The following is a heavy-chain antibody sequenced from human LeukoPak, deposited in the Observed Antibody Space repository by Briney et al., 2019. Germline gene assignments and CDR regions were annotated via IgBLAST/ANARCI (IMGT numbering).Heavy chain of an antibody. CDR1: GGSISSYY. D-gene: IGHD2-2*01. CDR2: INYSGST. Sequence: PSETLSLTCTVSGGSISSYYWSWIRQPPGKGLEWIGYINYSGSTNYNPSLKSRVTISVDTSKNQFSLKLSSVTAADTAVYYCARDRRCSSTSCYSWFDPWGQGTLVTVSS. J-gene: IGHJ5*02. CDR3: ARDRRCSSTSCYSWFDP. V-gene: IGHV4-59*01.